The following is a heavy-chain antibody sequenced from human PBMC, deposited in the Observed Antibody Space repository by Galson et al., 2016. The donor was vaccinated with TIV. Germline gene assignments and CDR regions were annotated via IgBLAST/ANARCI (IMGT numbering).Heavy chain of an antibody. CDR3: ARDRVDYVDY. V-gene: IGHV7-4-1*02. CDR1: GYTFNTYS. CDR2: INTNTGNP. D-gene: IGHD3-10*01. Sequence: SVKVSCKASGYTFNTYSMSWVRQAPGQGLEWLGWINTNTGNPTYAQGFRGRFVFSFDTSVNTAYLQISSLTAEDTAVYYCARDRVDYVDYWGQGTLVTVSS. J-gene: IGHJ4*02.